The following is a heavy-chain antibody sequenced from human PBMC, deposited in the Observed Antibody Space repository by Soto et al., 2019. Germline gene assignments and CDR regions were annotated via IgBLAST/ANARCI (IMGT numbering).Heavy chain of an antibody. CDR3: ARTTREEILDY. J-gene: IGHJ4*02. CDR1: GFTFSSYS. CDR2: ISSSSYI. Sequence: PGGSLRLSCAASGFTFSSYSMNWVRQAPGKGLEWVSSISSSSYIYYADSVRGRFTISRDNAKNSLYLQMNSLRAEDTAVYYCARTTREEILDYWGQGTLVTVSS. V-gene: IGHV3-21*01.